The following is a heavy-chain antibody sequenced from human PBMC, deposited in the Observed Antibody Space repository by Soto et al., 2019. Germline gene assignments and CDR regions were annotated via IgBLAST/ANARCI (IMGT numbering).Heavy chain of an antibody. V-gene: IGHV5-10-1*01. CDR1: GYSFTSYW. CDR3: ARDSALGYCSSTSCKTGMDV. Sequence: GESLKISCNGSGYSFTSYWISWVRQMPGKGLEWMGRIDPSDSYTNYSPSFQGHVTISADKSISTAYLQWSSLKASDTAMYYCARDSALGYCSSTSCKTGMDVWGQGTTVTVSS. CDR2: IDPSDSYT. J-gene: IGHJ6*02. D-gene: IGHD2-2*01.